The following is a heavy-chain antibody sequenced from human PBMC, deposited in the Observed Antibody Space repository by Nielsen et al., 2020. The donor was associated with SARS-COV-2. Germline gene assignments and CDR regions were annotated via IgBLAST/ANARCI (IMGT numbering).Heavy chain of an antibody. CDR3: AKGKYSGSYYGDS. D-gene: IGHD1-26*01. J-gene: IGHJ4*02. Sequence: GESLKISCAASGFTVSSNYMSWVRQAPGKGLEWVSVIYSGGSTYYADSVKGRFTISRDNSKNTLYLQMNSLRPEDTAVYYCAKGKYSGSYYGDSWGQGTLVTVSS. CDR1: GFTVSSNY. CDR2: IYSGGST. V-gene: IGHV3-66*02.